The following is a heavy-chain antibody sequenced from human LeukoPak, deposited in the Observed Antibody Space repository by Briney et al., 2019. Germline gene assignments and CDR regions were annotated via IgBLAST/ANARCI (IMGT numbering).Heavy chain of an antibody. V-gene: IGHV4-59*01. D-gene: IGHD3-10*01. J-gene: IGHJ4*02. Sequence: SETLSLTCTVSGGSINNYYWSWIRQPPGKGLEWIGYISYSGSTNYNPSLKSRVTISVDTSKNQFSLKLSSVTAADTAVSYCARGGRPSCDYWGQGTLVTVSS. CDR3: ARGGRPSCDY. CDR1: GGSINNYY. CDR2: ISYSGST.